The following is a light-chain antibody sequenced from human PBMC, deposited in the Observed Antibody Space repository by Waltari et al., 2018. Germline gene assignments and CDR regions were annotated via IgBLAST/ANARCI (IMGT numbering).Light chain of an antibody. CDR1: RSVSDF. CDR3: QQSYGAPLT. V-gene: IGKV1-39*01. CDR2: RAS. J-gene: IGKJ4*02. Sequence: DIQVTQSPSSLSASVGDRVTISCRTSRSVSDFFNWYQQKPGKAPQLLIYRASRLHGGVPWRFSGSRSGTEFTLIINNLQPEDSATYYCQQSYGAPLTFGGGTKVDIK.